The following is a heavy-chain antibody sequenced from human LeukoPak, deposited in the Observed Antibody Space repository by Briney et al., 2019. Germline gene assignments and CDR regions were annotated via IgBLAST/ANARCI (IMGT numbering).Heavy chain of an antibody. CDR1: GFTVSNNY. CDR2: ISGSGGST. Sequence: GGSLRLSCAASGFTVSNNYMTWVRQAPGKGLEWVSAISGSGGSTYYADSVKGRFTISRDNSKNTLYLQMNSLRAEDTAVYYCAKVPPGDYYYGMGVWGQGTTVTVSS. CDR3: AKVPPGDYYYGMGV. J-gene: IGHJ6*02. V-gene: IGHV3-23*01.